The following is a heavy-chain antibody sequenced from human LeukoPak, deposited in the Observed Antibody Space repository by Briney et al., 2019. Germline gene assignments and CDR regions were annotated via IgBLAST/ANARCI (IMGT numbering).Heavy chain of an antibody. Sequence: SETLSLTCTISGGSISGASIRGTTYYWGCVRQPPGKGLEWIGSIYYNGHTFFNPSLKGRVTMSLDTSRNQVSLKLSSVTAADTAVYYCVRSPKGTAVTANWFDPWGQGTLVTVSS. CDR1: GGSISGASIRGTTYY. J-gene: IGHJ5*02. CDR3: VRSPKGTAVTANWFDP. D-gene: IGHD6-19*01. V-gene: IGHV4-39*07. CDR2: IYYNGHT.